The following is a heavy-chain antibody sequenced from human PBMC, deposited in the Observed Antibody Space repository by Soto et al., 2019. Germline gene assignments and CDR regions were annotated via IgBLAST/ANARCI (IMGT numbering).Heavy chain of an antibody. V-gene: IGHV3-23*01. CDR3: AKSRVFIGAIVTLLDS. J-gene: IGHJ4*02. Sequence: GGSLRLSCAASGFTFSSYNMNWVRQAPGKGLEWISGISGSGDSTYFADSVKGRFTISRGNSENTLYLQMNGLRADDTALYFCAKSRVFIGAIVTLLDSWGQGTQVTVSS. CDR1: GFTFSSYN. CDR2: ISGSGDST. D-gene: IGHD3-16*02.